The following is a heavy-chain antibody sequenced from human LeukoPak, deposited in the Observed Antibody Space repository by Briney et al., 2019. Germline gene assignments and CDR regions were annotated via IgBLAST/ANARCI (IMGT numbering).Heavy chain of an antibody. Sequence: ASVKVSCKASGYTFTSYYMHWVRQAPGQGLEWMGIINPSGGSTSYAQKFQGRVTMTRDMSTSTVYMELSSLRSEDTAVYYCARDNSVGDIAWWFDPWGQGTLVTVSS. J-gene: IGHJ5*02. CDR1: GYTFTSYY. CDR3: ARDNSVGDIAWWFDP. V-gene: IGHV1-46*01. CDR2: INPSGGST. D-gene: IGHD3-16*02.